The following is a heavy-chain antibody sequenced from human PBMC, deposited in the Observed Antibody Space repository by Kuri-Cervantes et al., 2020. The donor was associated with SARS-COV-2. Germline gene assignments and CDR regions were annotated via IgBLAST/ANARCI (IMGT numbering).Heavy chain of an antibody. D-gene: IGHD6-13*01. CDR2: IYTSGST. CDR1: GRSISSYY. V-gene: IGHV4-4*07. CDR3: ARERGIAAAGTSYFDY. J-gene: IGHJ4*02. Sequence: SETLSLTCTVSGRSISSYYWSWIRQPAGKGLEWIGRIYTSGSTNYNPSLKSRVTMSVDTSKNQFSLKLSSVTAADTAVYYCARERGIAAAGTSYFDYWGQGTLVTVSS.